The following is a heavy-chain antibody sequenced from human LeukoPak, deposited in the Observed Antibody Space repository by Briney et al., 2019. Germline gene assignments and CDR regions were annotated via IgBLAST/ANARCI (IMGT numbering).Heavy chain of an antibody. CDR3: AKGELGGGNSVCDY. Sequence: GGSLRLSCAASGFTFSNYWMSWVRQAPGKGLEWVANIKQDGSEKYYVDSVKGRFTISRDNAKNSLYLQMNSLRAEDTAVYYCAKGELGGGNSVCDYWGQGTLVTVSS. CDR1: GFTFSNYW. J-gene: IGHJ4*02. V-gene: IGHV3-7*05. D-gene: IGHD4-23*01. CDR2: IKQDGSEK.